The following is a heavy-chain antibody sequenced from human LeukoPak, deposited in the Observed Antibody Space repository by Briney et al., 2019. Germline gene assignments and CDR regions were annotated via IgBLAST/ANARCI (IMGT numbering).Heavy chain of an antibody. J-gene: IGHJ4*02. CDR1: GGLISSSSYY. CDR2: FYYSGNT. CDR3: ARFATMDDDYFDD. V-gene: IGHV4-39*07. Sequence: SETLSLTCTVSGGLISSSSYYWGWIRQPPGKGLEWIGSFYYSGNTYYSPSLKSRVTMSVDTSNKQFSLKLSSVTAADTAVYYCARFATMDDDYFDDWGQGTLVTVSS. D-gene: IGHD3-10*01.